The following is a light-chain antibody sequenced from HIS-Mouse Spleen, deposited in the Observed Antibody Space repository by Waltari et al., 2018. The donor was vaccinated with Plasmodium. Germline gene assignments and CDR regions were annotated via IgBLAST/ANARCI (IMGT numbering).Light chain of an antibody. J-gene: IGLJ2*01. CDR1: KLGDKY. V-gene: IGLV3-1*01. Sequence: SYELTQPPSVPVSPRQTDRITCTGDKLGDKYACWYQQKPGQSPVLVIYQDSKRPSGIPERFSGSNSGNTATLTISGTQAMDEADYYCQAWDSSTVVFGGGTKLTVL. CDR3: QAWDSSTVV. CDR2: QDS.